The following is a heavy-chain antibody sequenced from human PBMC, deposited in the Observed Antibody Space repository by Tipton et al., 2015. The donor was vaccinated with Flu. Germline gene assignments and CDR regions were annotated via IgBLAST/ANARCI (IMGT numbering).Heavy chain of an antibody. CDR1: GDSISSFY. CDR2: ISNSGSS. D-gene: IGHD6-19*01. V-gene: IGHV4-59*01. CDR3: AISSRGWYRAMFD. Sequence: TLSLTCSVSGDSISSFYWSWIRQPPGKGLEWIAYISNSGSSNYNPSLKSRITVSVDTSKNQFSLILSSVTAADTAVYYCAISSRGWYRAMFDWGQGTLVTVSS. J-gene: IGHJ4*02.